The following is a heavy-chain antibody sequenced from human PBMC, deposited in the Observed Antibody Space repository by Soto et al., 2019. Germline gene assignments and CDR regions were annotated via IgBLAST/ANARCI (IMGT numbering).Heavy chain of an antibody. J-gene: IGHJ4*02. CDR1: GYTFTSYG. Sequence: ASVNVSCKASGYTFTSYGISWVRQAPGQGLEWMGWISAYNGNTNYAQKLQGRVTMTTDTSTSTAYMELRSLRSDDTAVYYCARSAHYYDSSTFDYWGQGTLVTVSS. D-gene: IGHD3-22*01. CDR2: ISAYNGNT. V-gene: IGHV1-18*01. CDR3: ARSAHYYDSSTFDY.